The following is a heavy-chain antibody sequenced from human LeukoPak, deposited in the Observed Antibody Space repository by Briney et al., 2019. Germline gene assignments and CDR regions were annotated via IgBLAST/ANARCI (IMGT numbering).Heavy chain of an antibody. V-gene: IGHV3-30*03. CDR1: GFTFSSYG. CDR2: ISYDGSNK. Sequence: GGSLRLSCAASGFTFSSYGMHWVRQAPGKGLEWVAVISYDGSNKYYADSVKGRFTISRDNSKNTLYLQMNSLRAEDTAVYYCENRLLWGQGTMVTVSS. J-gene: IGHJ3*01. D-gene: IGHD1-14*01. CDR3: ENRLL.